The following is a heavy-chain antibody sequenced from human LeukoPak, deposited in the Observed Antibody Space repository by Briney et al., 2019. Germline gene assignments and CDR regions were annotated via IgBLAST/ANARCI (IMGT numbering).Heavy chain of an antibody. CDR2: ISWNSGSI. CDR1: GCTFDDYA. CDR3: AKDNDSYGDYLYYFDY. V-gene: IGHV3-9*01. J-gene: IGHJ4*02. D-gene: IGHD4-17*01. Sequence: PGGSLRLSCAASGCTFDDYAMHWVRQAPGKGLEWVSGISWNSGSIGYADSVKGRFTISRDNAKNSLYLQMNSLRAEDTALYYCAKDNDSYGDYLYYFDYWGQGTLVTVSS.